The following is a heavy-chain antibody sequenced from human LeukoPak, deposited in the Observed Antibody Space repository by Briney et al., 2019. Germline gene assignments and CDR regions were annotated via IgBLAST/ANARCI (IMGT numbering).Heavy chain of an antibody. CDR3: ARDPYSGSYGADYYYYMDV. J-gene: IGHJ6*03. CDR1: GFSFSSYA. D-gene: IGHD1-26*01. Sequence: GGSLRLSCAASGFSFSSYAMSWVRQAPGQGLEWVSSITSGSSHIYYADSVKGRFTISRDNAKSSLYLQMNSLRAEDTAVYYCARDPYSGSYGADYYYYMDVWGKGTTVTISS. V-gene: IGHV3-21*01. CDR2: ITSGSSHI.